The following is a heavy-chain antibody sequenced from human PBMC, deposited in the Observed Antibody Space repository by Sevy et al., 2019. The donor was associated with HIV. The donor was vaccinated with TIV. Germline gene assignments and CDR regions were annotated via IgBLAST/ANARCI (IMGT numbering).Heavy chain of an antibody. D-gene: IGHD6-13*01. CDR2: IYYSGST. J-gene: IGHJ5*02. V-gene: IGHV4-59*13. CDR3: ARDSYSSSWRTENWFDP. Sequence: SETLSLTCTVSGDFMSSYYWSWIRQPPGKGLEWIGYIYYSGSTNYNPSLKSRVTISIDTSKNHFSLTLTSVTAADTAVYYCARDSYSSSWRTENWFDPWGQGPLVTVSS. CDR1: GDFMSSYY.